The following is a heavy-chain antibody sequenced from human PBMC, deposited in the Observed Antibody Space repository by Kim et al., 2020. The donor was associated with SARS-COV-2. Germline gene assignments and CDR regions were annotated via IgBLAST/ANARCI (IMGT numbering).Heavy chain of an antibody. CDR1: GGTFSSYA. V-gene: IGHV1-69*13. CDR3: ASMVRARLGGNY. CDR2: IIPIFGTT. D-gene: IGHD3-10*01. Sequence: SVKVSCKASGGTFSSYAISWVRQAPGQGLEWMGGIIPIFGTTNYAQEFQGRVTITADESTSTAYMELSSLRSEDTAVYYCASMVRARLGGNYWGQGTLVTVSS. J-gene: IGHJ4*02.